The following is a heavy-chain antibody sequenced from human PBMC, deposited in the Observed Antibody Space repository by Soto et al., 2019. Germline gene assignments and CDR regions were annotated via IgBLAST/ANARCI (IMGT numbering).Heavy chain of an antibody. CDR3: ARAVLLLFGGPLRDTITGGV. D-gene: IGHD3-10*01. Sequence: EVQLVESGGGLVQPGGSLRLSCAASGFTVSSNYMSWFRQAPGKGLEWVSVIYSGGSTYYADSVKGRFTISRANSKNTLDLQMNSLRAEDNAVYYCARAVLLLFGGPLRDTITGGVWGQGTLVTVTS. CDR1: GFTVSSNY. J-gene: IGHJ4*02. V-gene: IGHV3-66*01. CDR2: IYSGGST.